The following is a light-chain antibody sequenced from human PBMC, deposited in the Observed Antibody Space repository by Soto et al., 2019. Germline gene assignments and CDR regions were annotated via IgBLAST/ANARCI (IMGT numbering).Light chain of an antibody. J-gene: IGKJ1*01. V-gene: IGKV2-28*01. CDR2: LGS. Sequence: DIVMTQSPLSLPVTPGEPASISCRSSQSLLHSNGYNYLDWYLQKPGQSPQVLIYLGSNRASGVPDRFSGRGSGTDFTLKISRVEAEYVGVYYCMQPLQTPWTFGQGTKVEIK. CDR3: MQPLQTPWT. CDR1: QSLLHSNGYNY.